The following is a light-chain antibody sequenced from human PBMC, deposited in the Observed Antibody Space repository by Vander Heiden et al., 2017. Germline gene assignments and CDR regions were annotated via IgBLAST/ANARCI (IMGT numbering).Light chain of an antibody. CDR2: DDS. Sequence: SYVLPQPPAVSVAPGQTARFSSGRSNIGRKHVNWYRQKPGQAPVLVVYDDSDRPSGIPERFSGSNSENTATLTITRGEAGDEADYYCQVWDSDSDLVIFGGGTKLTVL. CDR3: QVWDSDSDLVI. V-gene: IGLV3-21*02. CDR1: NIGRKH. J-gene: IGLJ2*01.